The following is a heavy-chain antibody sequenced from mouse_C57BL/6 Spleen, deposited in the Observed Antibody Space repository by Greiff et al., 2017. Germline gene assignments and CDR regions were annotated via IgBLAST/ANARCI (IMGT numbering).Heavy chain of an antibody. CDR1: GYTFTDYY. D-gene: IGHD1-1*01. Sequence: VQLKESGPVLVKPGASVKMSCKASGYTFTDYYMNWVKQSHGKSLEWIGVTNPYNGGTSYNQKFKGKATLTVDKSSSTAYMELNSLTSEDSAVYYCARGPYYYGSSYDAMDYWGQGTSVTVSS. J-gene: IGHJ4*01. CDR2: TNPYNGGT. V-gene: IGHV1-19*01. CDR3: ARGPYYYGSSYDAMDY.